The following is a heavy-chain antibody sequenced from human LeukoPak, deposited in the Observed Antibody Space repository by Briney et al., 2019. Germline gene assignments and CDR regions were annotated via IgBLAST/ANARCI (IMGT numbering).Heavy chain of an antibody. CDR1: GFTFSSYW. Sequence: GGSLRLSCAASGFTFSSYWMSWVRQAPGKGLEWVANIKQDGSEKYYVDPVKGRFTISRDNAKKSLYLQMNSLRAEDTAVYYCARDRVVMVAATLNGHFDYWGQGTLVTVSS. V-gene: IGHV3-7*01. J-gene: IGHJ4*02. CDR2: IKQDGSEK. CDR3: ARDRVVMVAATLNGHFDY. D-gene: IGHD2-15*01.